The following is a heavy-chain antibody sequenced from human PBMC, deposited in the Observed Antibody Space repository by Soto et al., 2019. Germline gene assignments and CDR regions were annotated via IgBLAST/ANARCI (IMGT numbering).Heavy chain of an antibody. CDR3: ATRGYSYGG. J-gene: IGHJ4*02. Sequence: SXXMXXLRQAPGQGLEWMGIINPSGGSTSYAQKFQGRVTMTRDTSTSTVYMELSSLRSEDTAVYYCATRGYSYGGWGQGTLVTVSS. CDR2: INPSGGST. CDR1: SXX. D-gene: IGHD5-18*01. V-gene: IGHV1-46*01.